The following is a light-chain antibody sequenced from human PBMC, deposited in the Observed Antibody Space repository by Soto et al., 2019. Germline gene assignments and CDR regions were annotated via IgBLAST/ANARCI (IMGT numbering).Light chain of an antibody. V-gene: IGLV2-11*01. Sequence: QSALTQPRSVSGSPGQSVTISCTGTSSDVGGYNYVSWYQQNPGKAPKLMIYDVSKRPSGVSDRFSGSKSANTASLIISGLQAEDAADYYCCSYAGNTLVVFGGGTKLTVL. CDR3: CSYAGNTLVV. CDR1: SSDVGGYNY. J-gene: IGLJ2*01. CDR2: DVS.